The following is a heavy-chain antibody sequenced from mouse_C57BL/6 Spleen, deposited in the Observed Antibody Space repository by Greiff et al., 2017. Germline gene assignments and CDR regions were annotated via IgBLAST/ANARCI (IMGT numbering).Heavy chain of an antibody. Sequence: DVQLVESGGGLVQPKGSLKLSCAASGFTFNTYAMHWVRQAPGKGLEWVARIRSKSSNYATYYADSVKDRFTISRDDSQSMLYLQMNNLKTGDTAMYYCVGEVTTVVATKGYFDVWGTGTTVTVSS. CDR1: GFTFNTYA. D-gene: IGHD1-1*01. J-gene: IGHJ1*03. V-gene: IGHV10-3*01. CDR2: IRSKSSNYAT. CDR3: VGEVTTVVATKGYFDV.